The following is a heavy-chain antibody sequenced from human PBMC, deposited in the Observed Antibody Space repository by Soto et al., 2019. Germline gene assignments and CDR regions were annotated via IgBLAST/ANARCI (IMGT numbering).Heavy chain of an antibody. CDR1: GFTFSSYA. J-gene: IGHJ4*02. D-gene: IGHD4-17*01. Sequence: EVQLLESGGGLVQPGGSRRLSCAASGFTFSSYAMSWVRQAPGKGLEWVSAISGSGGSTYYADSVKGRFTISRDNSKNTLYLQMNSLRAEDTAVYYCAKDWGYGDLPPWVYWGQGTLVTVSS. V-gene: IGHV3-23*01. CDR2: ISGSGGST. CDR3: AKDWGYGDLPPWVY.